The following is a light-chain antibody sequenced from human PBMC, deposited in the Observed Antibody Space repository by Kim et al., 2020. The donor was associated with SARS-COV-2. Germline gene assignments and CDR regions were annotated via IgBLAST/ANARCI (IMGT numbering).Light chain of an antibody. CDR2: MTS. CDR1: QSLDDW. Sequence: DIQMTQSHSTLSANVGDRVIITCRASQSLDDWLAWYQHKPGKAPKLLIYMTSSLESGVPSRFSGSGFGTEFTLTINSLQPDDFATYYCQQYRYYSYTFGPGTKVDIK. CDR3: QQYRYYSYT. V-gene: IGKV1-5*03. J-gene: IGKJ3*01.